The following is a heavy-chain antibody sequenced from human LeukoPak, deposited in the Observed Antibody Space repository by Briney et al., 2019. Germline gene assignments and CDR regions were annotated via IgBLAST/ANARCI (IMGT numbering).Heavy chain of an antibody. CDR2: INHSGNT. Sequence: SETLSLTCAVYGGSFSGYYWSWIRQPPGKGLEWIGEINHSGNTNSNPSLKSRVTMSVDTSKNQFSLKLSSLTAADTAVYYCARDPSGSYAEHFDYWGQGTLVTVSS. CDR3: ARDPSGSYAEHFDY. V-gene: IGHV4-34*01. J-gene: IGHJ4*02. CDR1: GGSFSGYY. D-gene: IGHD1-26*01.